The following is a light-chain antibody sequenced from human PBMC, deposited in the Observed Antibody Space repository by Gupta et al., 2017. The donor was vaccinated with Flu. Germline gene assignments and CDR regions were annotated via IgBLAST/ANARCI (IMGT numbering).Light chain of an antibody. CDR3: RQLIQFPSIP. J-gene: IGKJ5*01. CDR2: ALS. V-gene: IGKV2-40*01. Sequence: DIVMTQTPLSLPVTPGEQASISCRSSQSLLDSDDGNTYLDWYMQKPGQAPQLLIYALSYRACGVTDRFSGSGFGTDFPLKISSGEVEDVGVYYCRQLIQFPSIPFGQGTRMEIK. CDR1: QSLLDSDDGNTY.